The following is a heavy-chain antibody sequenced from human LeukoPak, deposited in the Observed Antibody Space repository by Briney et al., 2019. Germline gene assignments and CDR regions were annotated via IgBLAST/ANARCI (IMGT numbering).Heavy chain of an antibody. CDR1: GFTVSSNY. CDR2: IYSDGST. Sequence: GGSLRLSCAASGFTVSSNYMSWVRQAPGKGLEWVSVIYSDGSTYYADSVKGRFTISRDNSKNTVYLQMNSLRIEDTAVYYCARSWDARLNFDYWGQGTLVTVSS. D-gene: IGHD1-26*01. V-gene: IGHV3-66*02. CDR3: ARSWDARLNFDY. J-gene: IGHJ4*02.